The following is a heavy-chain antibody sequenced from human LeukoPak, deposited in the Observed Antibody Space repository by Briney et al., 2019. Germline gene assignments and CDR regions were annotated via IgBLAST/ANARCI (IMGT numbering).Heavy chain of an antibody. Sequence: SETLSLTCAVSGGSISSGGYSWSWIRQPPGKGLEWIGYIYHSGSTYYNPSLKSRVTISVDRSKNQFSLKLSSVTAADTAVYYCARGGIVVSDFDLWGRGTLVTVSS. V-gene: IGHV4-30-2*01. J-gene: IGHJ2*01. D-gene: IGHD2-21*01. CDR3: ARGGIVVSDFDL. CDR1: GGSISSGGYS. CDR2: IYHSGST.